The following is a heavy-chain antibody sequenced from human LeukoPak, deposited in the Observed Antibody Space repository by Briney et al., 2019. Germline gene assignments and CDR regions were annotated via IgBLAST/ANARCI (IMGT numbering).Heavy chain of an antibody. CDR3: ARRAHDSSGYPRGFDI. CDR2: ISIRNTYI. D-gene: IGHD3-22*01. V-gene: IGHV3-21*01. Sequence: GGSLRLSCAASGFSFDRFTMNWVRQAPGKGLEWVSSISIRNTYIHYVDSVKGRFIISRDNARNSLYLQMNSLRGEDTAIYYCARRAHDSSGYPRGFDIWGQGTMVTVSS. J-gene: IGHJ3*02. CDR1: GFSFDRFT.